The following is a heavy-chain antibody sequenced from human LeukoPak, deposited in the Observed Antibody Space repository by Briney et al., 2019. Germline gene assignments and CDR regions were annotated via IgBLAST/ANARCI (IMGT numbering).Heavy chain of an antibody. J-gene: IGHJ4*02. CDR3: VRDLILVDTPGDDFDY. CDR1: VFTFDDYD. Sequence: PAGSVRLYSAASVFTFDDYDLMWVRQAQGKGLEWVFGINWNGGSTGYADSVKGRFTISRDNAKNTVSLQMNSLRAEDTAVYYCVRDLILVDTPGDDFDYWGQGALVTVSS. V-gene: IGHV3-20*04. CDR2: INWNGGST. D-gene: IGHD4-23*01.